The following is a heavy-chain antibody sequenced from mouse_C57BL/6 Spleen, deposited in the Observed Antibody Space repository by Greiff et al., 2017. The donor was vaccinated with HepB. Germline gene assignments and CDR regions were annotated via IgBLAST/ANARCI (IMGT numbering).Heavy chain of an antibody. Sequence: VQLQQSGAELVKPGASVKLSCKASGYTFTSYWMHWVKQRPGQGLEWIGMIHPNSGSTNYNEKFKSKATLTVDKSSSTAYMQLSSLTSEDSAVYYCAGTTVVPLGYWGQGTTLTVSS. V-gene: IGHV1-64*01. CDR3: AGTTVVPLGY. CDR1: GYTFTSYW. J-gene: IGHJ2*01. D-gene: IGHD1-1*01. CDR2: IHPNSGST.